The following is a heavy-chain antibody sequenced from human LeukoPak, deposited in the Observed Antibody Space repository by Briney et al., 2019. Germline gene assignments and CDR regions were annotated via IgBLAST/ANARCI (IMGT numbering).Heavy chain of an antibody. CDR2: ISYDGSNK. CDR3: ASLYYYGSGSYHYYYYGMDV. V-gene: IGHV3-30*04. J-gene: IGHJ6*04. CDR1: GFTFSSYA. Sequence: GGSLRLSCAASGFTFSSYAMHWVRQAPGKGLEWVAVISYDGSNKYYADSVKGRFTISRDNSKNTLYLQMNSLRAEDTAVYYCASLYYYGSGSYHYYYYGMDVWGKGTTVTVSS. D-gene: IGHD3-10*01.